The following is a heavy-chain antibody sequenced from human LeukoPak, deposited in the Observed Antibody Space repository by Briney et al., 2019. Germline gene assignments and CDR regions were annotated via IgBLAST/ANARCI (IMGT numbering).Heavy chain of an antibody. D-gene: IGHD5-18*01. V-gene: IGHV5-51*01. CDR3: ARSYTLMAFFDY. CDR2: IHPGDSDT. J-gene: IGHJ4*02. CDR1: GYSFTTFW. Sequence: GESLKISCKGSGYSFTTFWIGWVRQMTGKGLEWMGIIHPGDSDTTYSPSSQGQITISVDKSISTAYLQWSSLKASDTAIYYCARSYTLMAFFDYWGQGTLVTVSS.